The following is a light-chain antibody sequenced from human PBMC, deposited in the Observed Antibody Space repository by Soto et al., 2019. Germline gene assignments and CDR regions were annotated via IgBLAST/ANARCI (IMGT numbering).Light chain of an antibody. CDR1: EKINKW. CDR2: AAY. Sequence: DIQMTQSPSTLSASVGDRVTITCRASEKINKWLAWYQQKPGKAPKLLIYAAYSLQSGVPSRFSGSGSGTDFTLTISSLQPEDFATYYCKQSYSTPITFGQGTRLEIK. J-gene: IGKJ5*01. V-gene: IGKV1-39*01. CDR3: KQSYSTPIT.